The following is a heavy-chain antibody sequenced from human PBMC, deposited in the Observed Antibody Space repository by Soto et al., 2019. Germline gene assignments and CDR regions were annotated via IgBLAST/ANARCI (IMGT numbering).Heavy chain of an antibody. Sequence: ASVKVSCKASGYTLTSYAMHWVRQAPGQRLEWMGWINAGNGNTKYSQKFQGRVTITRDTSISTAYMELSRLRSDDTAVYYCARDVFYGMDVWGQGTTVTVSS. D-gene: IGHD2-8*01. J-gene: IGHJ6*02. CDR1: GYTLTSYA. CDR3: ARDVFYGMDV. CDR2: INAGNGNT. V-gene: IGHV1-3*01.